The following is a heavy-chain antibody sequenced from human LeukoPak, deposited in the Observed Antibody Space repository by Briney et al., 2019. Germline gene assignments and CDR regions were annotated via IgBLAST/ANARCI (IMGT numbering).Heavy chain of an antibody. D-gene: IGHD5-18*01. V-gene: IGHV4-38-2*02. CDR1: GFSISSGHY. J-gene: IGHJ4*02. Sequence: PSETLSLTCTVSGFSISSGHYWGWVRQPPGAGLEWIGSVYQSGITYYNPSLETRVTTSVDMSKNQFSLRLRTVTAADTAVYYCARIFIRNGYSSYFDCWGPGTLVTVSS. CDR3: ARIFIRNGYSSYFDC. CDR2: VYQSGIT.